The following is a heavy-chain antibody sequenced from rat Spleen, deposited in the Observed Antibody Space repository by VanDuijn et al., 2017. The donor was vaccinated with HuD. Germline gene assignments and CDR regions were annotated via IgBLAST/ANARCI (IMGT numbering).Heavy chain of an antibody. D-gene: IGHD1-4*01. CDR2: IWTGGST. V-gene: IGHV2-30*01. CDR1: GFSLTSYN. Sequence: QVQLKESGPGLVQPSQTLSLTCTVSGFSLTSYNVHWVRQPTGKGLEWMGVIWTGGSTDYNSALKSRLSISRDTSKNQVFLKMNKLRSEDTGIYYCARGAGYVLDAWGQGASVTVSS. J-gene: IGHJ4*01. CDR3: ARGAGYVLDA.